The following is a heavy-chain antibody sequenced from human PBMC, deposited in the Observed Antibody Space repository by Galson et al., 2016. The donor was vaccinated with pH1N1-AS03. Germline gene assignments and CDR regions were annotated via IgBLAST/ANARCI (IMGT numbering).Heavy chain of an antibody. CDR1: GFTFANTA. V-gene: IGHV3-23*01. CDR2: VSGNGGSE. Sequence: SLRLSCAASGFTFANTAMNWVRQAPGKGLAWVAAVSGNGGSEYYADSVKGRFTISRDNSKNTLFLQMNNLRAEDTAVYYCAKDRGHSSGCYPAFHFDSWGQGTQVTVSS. J-gene: IGHJ4*02. CDR3: AKDRGHSSGCYPAFHFDS. D-gene: IGHD6-19*01.